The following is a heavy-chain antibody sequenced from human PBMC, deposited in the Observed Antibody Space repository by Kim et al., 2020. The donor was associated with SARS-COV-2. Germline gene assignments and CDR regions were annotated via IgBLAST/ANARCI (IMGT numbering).Heavy chain of an antibody. J-gene: IGHJ2*01. Sequence: GGSLRLSCVASGFTFSSHWMIWARQAPGKGLEWVADIRQGGRAKYYVDSVKGRFTVSRDNAKTSLYLQMNSLRAEDTAVYYCARGPSPGYTTYW. CDR3: ARGPSPGYTTYW. D-gene: IGHD6-13*01. CDR2: IRQGGRAK. CDR1: GFTFSSHW. V-gene: IGHV3-7*01.